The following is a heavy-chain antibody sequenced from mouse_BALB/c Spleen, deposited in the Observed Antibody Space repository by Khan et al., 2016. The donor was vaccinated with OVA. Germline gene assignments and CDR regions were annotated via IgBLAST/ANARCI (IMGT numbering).Heavy chain of an antibody. CDR1: GFTFSSYG. V-gene: IGHV5-6-3*01. J-gene: IGHJ2*01. Sequence: VQLKESGGGLVQPGGSPKLSCAASGFTFSSYGMSWVRQTPDKRLELVATINSNGGSTYYPDSVKGRFTISRDNAKNTLYLQMRSLKSEDTAMYYCARMARTINWGQGTTLTVSS. CDR2: INSNGGST. CDR3: ARMARTIN.